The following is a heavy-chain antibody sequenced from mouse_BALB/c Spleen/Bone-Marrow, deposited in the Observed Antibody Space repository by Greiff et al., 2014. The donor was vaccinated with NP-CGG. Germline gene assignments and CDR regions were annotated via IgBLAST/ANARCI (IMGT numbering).Heavy chain of an antibody. CDR1: GYAFTNYN. J-gene: IGHJ2*01. CDR3: SRGVMAYFDY. CDR2: IDPYSGGT. D-gene: IGHD1-1*02. V-gene: IGHV1S135*01. Sequence: EVQLVESGPELVKPGASVKVSCKASGYAFTNYNMNWVKQSHGKSLEWIGYIDPYSGGTNYNQKFRGKATLTVDNSSSTAYMHLNSLTSEDFAVYSCSRGVMAYFDYWGQGTTLTVSS.